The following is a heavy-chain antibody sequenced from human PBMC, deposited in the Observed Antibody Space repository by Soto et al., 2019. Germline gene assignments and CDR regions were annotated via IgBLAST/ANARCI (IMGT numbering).Heavy chain of an antibody. V-gene: IGHV4-30-4*01. CDR2: IHYSGST. CDR3: ARRPRGYSGNDYPRFDL. D-gene: IGHD5-12*01. CDR1: GGSISSDSH. J-gene: IGHJ5*02. Sequence: SETLSLTCTVSGGSISSDSHWSWIRQPPGKGLEWIGYIHYSGSTSYNPSPKSRLAISVDTSKNQFSSRLTSVTAADTAVYYCARRPRGYSGNDYPRFDLWGQGTLVTVSS.